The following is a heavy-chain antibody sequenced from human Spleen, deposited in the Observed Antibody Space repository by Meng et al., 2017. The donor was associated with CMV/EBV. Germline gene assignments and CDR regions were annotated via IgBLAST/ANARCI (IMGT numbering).Heavy chain of an antibody. CDR2: ISASNGNT. V-gene: IGHV1-18*01. D-gene: IGHD3-10*01. CDR1: GYTFTDYG. Sequence: ASVKVSCKTSGYTFTDYGIGWVRQAPGQGPEWMGWISASNGNTKYKEKFQGRVIMTTDTSTSTVFMELRSLRSDGTAVYYCARDLDTYYYGSGTFLSDYWGQGTLVTVSS. J-gene: IGHJ4*02. CDR3: ARDLDTYYYGSGTFLSDY.